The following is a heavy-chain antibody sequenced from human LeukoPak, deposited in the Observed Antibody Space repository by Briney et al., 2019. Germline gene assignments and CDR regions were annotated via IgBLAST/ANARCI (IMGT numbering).Heavy chain of an antibody. Sequence: SQTLSLTCAISGDSVSSNSAAWNWIRQSPSRGLEWLGSTYYRSKWYNDYAVSVKSRITINPDTSKNQSSLQLNSVTPEDTAVYYCARDPRTYYYDSSGFDYWGQGTLVTVSS. CDR1: GDSVSSNSAA. CDR2: TYYRSKWYN. D-gene: IGHD3-22*01. CDR3: ARDPRTYYYDSSGFDY. J-gene: IGHJ4*02. V-gene: IGHV6-1*01.